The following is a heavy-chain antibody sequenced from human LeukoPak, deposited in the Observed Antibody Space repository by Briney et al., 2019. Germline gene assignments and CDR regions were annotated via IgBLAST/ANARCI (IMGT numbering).Heavy chain of an antibody. CDR2: IYYSGST. J-gene: IGHJ4*02. CDR1: GGSISSYY. CDR3: ARGSSGSYWGDYFDY. V-gene: IGHV4-59*01. D-gene: IGHD1-26*01. Sequence: SETLSLTCTVSGGSISSYYWSWIRQPPGKGLEWIGYIYYSGSTNYNPSLKSRVTISVDTSKNQFSLKLSSVIAADTAVYYCARGSSGSYWGDYFDYWGQGTLVTVSS.